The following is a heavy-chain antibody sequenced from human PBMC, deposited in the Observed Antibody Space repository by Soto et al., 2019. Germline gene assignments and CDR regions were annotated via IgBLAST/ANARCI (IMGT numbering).Heavy chain of an antibody. CDR1: GFTFSSYA. V-gene: IGHV3-30-3*01. J-gene: IGHJ4*02. Sequence: VGSLRLSCAASGFTFSSYAMHWVRQAPGKGLEWVAVISYDGSNKYYADSVKGRFTISRDNSKNTLYLQMNSLRAEDTAVYYCARDLMEWLTDQLGFHYSGPGTLVTVSS. CDR2: ISYDGSNK. CDR3: ARDLMEWLTDQLGFHY. D-gene: IGHD3-3*01.